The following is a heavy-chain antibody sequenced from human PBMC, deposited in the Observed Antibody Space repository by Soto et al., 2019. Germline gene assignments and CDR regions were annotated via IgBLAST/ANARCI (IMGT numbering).Heavy chain of an antibody. V-gene: IGHV3-30*18. CDR1: GFTFSSYG. Sequence: GGSLRLSCAASGFTFSSYGMHWVRQAPGKGLEWVAVISYDGSNKYYADSVKGRFTISRDNSKNTLYLQMNSLRAEDTAVYYCAKDRETFGAGPWYYGMDVWGQGTTVTVSS. D-gene: IGHD3-3*01. CDR3: AKDRETFGAGPWYYGMDV. J-gene: IGHJ6*02. CDR2: ISYDGSNK.